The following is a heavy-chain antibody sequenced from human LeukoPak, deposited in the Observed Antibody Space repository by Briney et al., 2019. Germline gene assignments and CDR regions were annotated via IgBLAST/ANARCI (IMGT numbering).Heavy chain of an antibody. D-gene: IGHD1-26*01. Sequence: SETLSLTCTVSDGSISSYHWSWIRPSPGKGLEWIGRIYSSGSTNYNPSLKSRVTMSVDTSKNQFSLKLSSVAAADTAVYYCARGLKYSGTYGWFDPWGQGTPVTVSS. CDR2: IYSSGST. V-gene: IGHV4-4*07. CDR3: ARGLKYSGTYGWFDP. CDR1: DGSISSYH. J-gene: IGHJ5*02.